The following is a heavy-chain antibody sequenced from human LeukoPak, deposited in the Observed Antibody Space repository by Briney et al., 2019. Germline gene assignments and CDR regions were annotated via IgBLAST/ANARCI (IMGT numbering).Heavy chain of an antibody. V-gene: IGHV4-61*02. CDR2: IYTSGST. CDR3: ARDSDSSGYYYGYFQH. J-gene: IGHJ1*01. Sequence: PSQTLSLTCTVSGGSISSGGYYWSWIRQPAGKGLEWIGRIYTSGSTNYNPSLKSRVTMSVDTSKNQFSLKLSSVTAADTAVYYCARDSDSSGYYYGYFQHWGQGTLVTVSS. D-gene: IGHD3-22*01. CDR1: GGSISSGGYY.